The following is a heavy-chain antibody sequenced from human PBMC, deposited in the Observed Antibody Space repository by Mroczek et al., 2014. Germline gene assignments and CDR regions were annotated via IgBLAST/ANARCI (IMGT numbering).Heavy chain of an antibody. CDR3: ARESTLGATNGPYYYYGMDV. V-gene: IGHV4-39*07. CDR1: GGSISSSSYY. CDR2: IHYSGST. Sequence: QVQLVESGPGLVKPSETLSLTCTVSGGSISSSSYYWGWIRQPPGKGLEWIGSIHYSGSTYYNPSLKSRVTISVDTSKNQFSLKLSSVTAADTAVYYCARESTLGATNGPYYYYGMDVWGQGTTVTVSS. D-gene: IGHD1-26*01. J-gene: IGHJ6*02.